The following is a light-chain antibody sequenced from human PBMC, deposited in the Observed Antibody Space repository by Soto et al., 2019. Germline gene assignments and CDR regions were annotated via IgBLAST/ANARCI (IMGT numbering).Light chain of an antibody. CDR1: NSNFGSNT. V-gene: IGLV1-44*01. CDR2: GNN. CDR3: ATWADSLNGWV. J-gene: IGLJ3*02. Sequence: QAVLTQPPSASGTPGQTVAISCSGSNSNFGSNTVNWYQQFPGTAPKLLIYGNNQRPSGVPDRFSGSKSDTSASLAISGLLSDDESDYYCATWADSLNGWVFGGGTKLTVL.